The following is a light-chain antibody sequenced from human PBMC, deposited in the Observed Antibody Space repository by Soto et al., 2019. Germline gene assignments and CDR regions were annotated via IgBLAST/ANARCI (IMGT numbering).Light chain of an antibody. V-gene: IGKV1-33*01. Sequence: DIQMTQSPSSLSASVGDRVTITCQASQDIRNYLNWYQQKPGKAPNLLIYDASNLRAGVPSRFSGSGSGTEFTFTISSLQPDDIATYYCQHYDHLPPLSFGGGTKAEIK. J-gene: IGKJ4*01. CDR2: DAS. CDR1: QDIRNY. CDR3: QHYDHLPPLS.